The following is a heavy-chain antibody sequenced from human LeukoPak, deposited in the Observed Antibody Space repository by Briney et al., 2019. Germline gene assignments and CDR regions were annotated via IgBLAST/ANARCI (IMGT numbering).Heavy chain of an antibody. CDR1: GGSISSYY. V-gene: IGHV4-59*08. J-gene: IGHJ4*02. D-gene: IGHD2-15*01. CDR2: IYYSGST. CDR3: ARTYCRGGSCHFDY. Sequence: PSETLSLTCTVSGGSISSYYWSWIRQPPGKGLEWIGYIYYSGSTDSNPPLKSRVTISVDTSKNQFSLKLSSVTAADTAVYYCARTYCRGGSCHFDYWGQGTLVTVSS.